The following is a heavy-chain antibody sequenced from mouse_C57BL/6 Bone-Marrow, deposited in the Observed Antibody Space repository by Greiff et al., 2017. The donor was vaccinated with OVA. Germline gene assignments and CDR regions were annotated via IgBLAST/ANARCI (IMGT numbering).Heavy chain of an antibody. CDR1: GYTFTSYW. CDR3: ARYPLYGSSYAWFAY. J-gene: IGHJ3*01. D-gene: IGHD1-1*01. Sequence: QVQLKQPGAELVKPGASVKMSCKASGYTFTSYWITWVKQRPGQGLEWIGDIYPGSGSTNYNEKFKSKATLTVDTSSSTAYMQLSSLTSEDSAVYYCARYPLYGSSYAWFAYWGQGTLVTVSA. CDR2: IYPGSGST. V-gene: IGHV1-55*01.